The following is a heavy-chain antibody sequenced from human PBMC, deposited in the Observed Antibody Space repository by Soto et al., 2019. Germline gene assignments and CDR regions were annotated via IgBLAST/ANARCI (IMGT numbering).Heavy chain of an antibody. Sequence: GGSLRLSCAVSGFPFSSYVMTWVRQAPGKGLEWVSVISGGGGSTNYAESVKGRFTISRDNSENTLYLQMNSLRAEDTAVYYCAKAVTLVRGINPYSYGLDVWGQGTTVTVSS. CDR3: AKAVTLVRGINPYSYGLDV. D-gene: IGHD3-10*01. J-gene: IGHJ6*02. CDR1: GFPFSSYV. CDR2: ISGGGGST. V-gene: IGHV3-23*01.